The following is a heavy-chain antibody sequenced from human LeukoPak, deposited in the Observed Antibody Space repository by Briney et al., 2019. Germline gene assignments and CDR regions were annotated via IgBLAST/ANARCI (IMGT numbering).Heavy chain of an antibody. CDR2: IYISGST. V-gene: IGHV4-4*07. J-gene: IGHJ4*02. Sequence: KPSETLSLTCTVSGGSISSYYWSWIRQSAGKGLEWIGRIYISGSTSYNPSLKSRVTISVDTSKNQFSLKLSSVTAVDTAVYYCARDAQYYDILTGYYYYFDYWGQGTLVTVSS. CDR1: GGSISSYY. CDR3: ARDAQYYDILTGYYYYFDY. D-gene: IGHD3-9*01.